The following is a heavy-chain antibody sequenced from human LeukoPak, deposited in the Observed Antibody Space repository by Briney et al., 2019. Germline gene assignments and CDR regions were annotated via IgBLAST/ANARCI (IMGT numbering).Heavy chain of an antibody. CDR2: IYHTGST. V-gene: IGHV4-59*01. CDR3: AKAPSSGIPYYYGMDV. Sequence: SETLSLTCTVSGGSISSYYWSWIRQPPGKGLEWIGYIYHTGSTNYNPSLKSRVTISVDTSKSQFSLRLTSVTAADTAVYYCAKAPSSGIPYYYGMDVWGQGTTVTVSS. J-gene: IGHJ6*02. D-gene: IGHD3-10*01. CDR1: GGSISSYY.